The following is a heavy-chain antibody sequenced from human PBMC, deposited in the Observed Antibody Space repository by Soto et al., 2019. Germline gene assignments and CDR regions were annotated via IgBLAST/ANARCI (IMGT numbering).Heavy chain of an antibody. Sequence: EVQLVESGGGLVKPGGSLRLSCAASGFTFSSYSMNWVRQAPGKGLEWVSSISSSSSYIYYADSVKGRFTISRDNAKNSLYLQMNSRRAEDTAVYYCAREPYYDILTGSRGGLDYWGQGTRVTVSS. CDR3: AREPYYDILTGSRGGLDY. CDR2: ISSSSSYI. V-gene: IGHV3-21*01. CDR1: GFTFSSYS. D-gene: IGHD3-9*01. J-gene: IGHJ4*02.